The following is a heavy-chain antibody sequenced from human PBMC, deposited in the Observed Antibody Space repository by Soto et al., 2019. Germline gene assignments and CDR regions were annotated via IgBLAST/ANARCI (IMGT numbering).Heavy chain of an antibody. CDR3: AREIPESSPGAFDI. CDR2: IWYDGSNK. J-gene: IGHJ3*02. Sequence: HPGGSLRLSCAASGFTFSSYGMHWVRQAPGKGLEWVAVIWYDGSNKYYADSVKGRFTISRDNSKNTLYLQMNSLRAEDTAVYYCAREIPESSPGAFDIWGQGTMVTVSS. CDR1: GFTFSSYG. V-gene: IGHV3-33*08. D-gene: IGHD6-6*01.